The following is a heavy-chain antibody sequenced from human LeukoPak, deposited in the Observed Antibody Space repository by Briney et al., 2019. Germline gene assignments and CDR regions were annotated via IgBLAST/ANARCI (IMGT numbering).Heavy chain of an antibody. V-gene: IGHV3-21*01. D-gene: IGHD6-13*01. CDR3: AREGIAAAVDY. Sequence: PGGSLRLSCAASGFTFSSYSMNWVRQAPGKGLEWVSFITTSSGYTHYADSVKGRFTISRDNAKNSLYLQMNSLRAEDTAVYYCAREGIAAAVDYWGQGTLVTVSS. J-gene: IGHJ4*02. CDR1: GFTFSSYS. CDR2: ITTSSGYT.